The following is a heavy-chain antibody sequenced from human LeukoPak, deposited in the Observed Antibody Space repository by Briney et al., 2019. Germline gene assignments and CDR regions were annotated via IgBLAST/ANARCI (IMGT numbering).Heavy chain of an antibody. Sequence: NPSETLSLTCTVSGVSISSYYWSWIRQPPGKGLEWIGYIHYSGSTNYNPSLKSRVTISVDASKNQFSLKLSSVTAADTAVYYCARDQGYGGYSHAFDIWGQGTMVTVSS. J-gene: IGHJ3*02. CDR2: IHYSGST. CDR3: ARDQGYGGYSHAFDI. CDR1: GVSISSYY. V-gene: IGHV4-59*01. D-gene: IGHD4-23*01.